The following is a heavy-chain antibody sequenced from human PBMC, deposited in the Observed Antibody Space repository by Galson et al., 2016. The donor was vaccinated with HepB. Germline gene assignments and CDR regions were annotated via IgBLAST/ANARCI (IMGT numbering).Heavy chain of an antibody. CDR2: IYWNDDE. CDR3: TRAVPAAPVNGAFDV. D-gene: IGHD2-2*01. V-gene: IGHV2-5*01. Sequence: PALVKPTQTLTLTCTFSGFSLTTPGVGVGWIRQPPGKALEWLAFIYWNDDERHSPSLKSRLSITKDTSKNQVVLTMTNMDPVDTATYYCTRAVPAAPVNGAFDVWGQGTVVTVAS. J-gene: IGHJ3*01. CDR1: GFSLTTPGVG.